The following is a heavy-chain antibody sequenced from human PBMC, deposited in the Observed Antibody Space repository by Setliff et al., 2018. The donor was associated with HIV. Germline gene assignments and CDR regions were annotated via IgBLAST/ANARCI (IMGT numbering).Heavy chain of an antibody. D-gene: IGHD2-8*01. Sequence: ASVKVSCKASGYPFTSYYMHWVRQAPGQGLEWMGIINPSDNRTYYAQKFQGRVTMTRDTSTSSVYMELRSLRSEDTAVYYCARTIYEWGAFDVWGQGTMVTVSS. CDR2: INPSDNRT. J-gene: IGHJ3*01. CDR1: GYPFTSYY. V-gene: IGHV1-46*01. CDR3: ARTIYEWGAFDV.